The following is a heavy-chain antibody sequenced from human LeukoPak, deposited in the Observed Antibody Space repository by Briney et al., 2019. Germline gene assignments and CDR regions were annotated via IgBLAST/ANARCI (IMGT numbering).Heavy chain of an antibody. J-gene: IGHJ5*02. CDR1: GFTFSSYG. Sequence: GRSLRLSCAASGFTFSSYGMHWVRQAPGKGLEWVAVIWYDGSNKYCADSVKGRFTISRDNSKNTLYLQMNSLRAEDTAVYYCARDKNYDILTGYSPPWGQGTLVTVSS. D-gene: IGHD3-9*01. V-gene: IGHV3-33*01. CDR2: IWYDGSNK. CDR3: ARDKNYDILTGYSPP.